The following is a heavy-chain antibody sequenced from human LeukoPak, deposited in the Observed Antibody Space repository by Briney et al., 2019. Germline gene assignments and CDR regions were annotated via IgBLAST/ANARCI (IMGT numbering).Heavy chain of an antibody. Sequence: PGGSLRLSCAASGFSFSSYGMHWVRQAPGKGMEWVAVILNDGNIKYYADSVKGRFTITRENSNNTLYLEMNSLRAEDTAVYKCAKDRVAINSALEDRGQGTLVTVSA. J-gene: IGHJ4*02. V-gene: IGHV3-30*18. D-gene: IGHD3-3*01. CDR1: GFSFSSYG. CDR2: ILNDGNIK. CDR3: AKDRVAINSALED.